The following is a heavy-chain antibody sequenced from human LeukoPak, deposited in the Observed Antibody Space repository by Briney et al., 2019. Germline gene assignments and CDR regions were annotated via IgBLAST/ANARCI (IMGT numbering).Heavy chain of an antibody. CDR2: ISAYNGNT. CDR3: ARDHTGWEEWLLSNNWFDP. V-gene: IGHV1-18*01. CDR1: GYTFTSYG. D-gene: IGHD3-3*01. J-gene: IGHJ5*02. Sequence: ASVKVSCKASGYTFTSYGISWVRQAPGQGLEWMGWISAYNGNTNYAQKLQGRVTMTTDTSTSTAYMELRSLRSDDTAVYYCARDHTGWEEWLLSNNWFDPWAREPWSPSPQ.